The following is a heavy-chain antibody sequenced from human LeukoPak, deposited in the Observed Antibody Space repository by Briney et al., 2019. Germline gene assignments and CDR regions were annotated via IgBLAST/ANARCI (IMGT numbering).Heavy chain of an antibody. V-gene: IGHV3-48*03. D-gene: IGHD3-22*01. CDR1: GFTFNHYE. J-gene: IGHJ4*02. CDR2: ISSSAGSI. Sequence: GGSLRLSCAASGFTFNHYEMNWVRQAPGKGLEWISYISSSAGSIYYAGSVKGRFTISRDNAKNSLYLQMNSLRAEDTAVYYCARDRRQDYYDSSGYYHHFDFWGQGTLVTVSS. CDR3: ARDRRQDYYDSSGYYHHFDF.